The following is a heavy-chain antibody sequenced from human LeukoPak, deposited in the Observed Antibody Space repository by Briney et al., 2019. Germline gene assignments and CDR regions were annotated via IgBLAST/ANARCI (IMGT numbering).Heavy chain of an antibody. CDR3: ARVGNFWSGYYLKPFDY. D-gene: IGHD3-3*01. J-gene: IGHJ4*02. Sequence: ASVKVSCKASGYTFTSYGISWVRQAPGQGLEWMGWISAYNGNTNYAQKLQGRVTMTTDTSTSTAYMELRSLRSDDTAVYYCARVGNFWSGYYLKPFDYWGQGTLVTVSS. CDR1: GYTFTSYG. CDR2: ISAYNGNT. V-gene: IGHV1-18*01.